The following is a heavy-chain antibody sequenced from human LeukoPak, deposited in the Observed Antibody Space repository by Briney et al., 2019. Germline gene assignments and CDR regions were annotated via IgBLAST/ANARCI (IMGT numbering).Heavy chain of an antibody. V-gene: IGHV3-21*01. Sequence: SGGSLRLSCAASGFAFSSDPMNWVRQAPGKGLEWVSSIGGSSSSIYYADSVKGRFTISRDNSKNTLYLQMNSLRAEDTAVFYCARDKDWICRNGLCFTGYSEYWGRGTPVTVSS. CDR3: ARDKDWICRNGLCFTGYSEY. CDR1: GFAFSSDP. J-gene: IGHJ4*02. D-gene: IGHD2-8*01. CDR2: IGGSSSSI.